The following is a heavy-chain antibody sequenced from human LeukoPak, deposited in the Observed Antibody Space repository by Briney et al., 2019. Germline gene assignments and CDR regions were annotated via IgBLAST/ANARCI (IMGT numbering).Heavy chain of an antibody. CDR1: GSTLSSYA. CDR2: ISRNGGTT. J-gene: IGHJ4*02. CDR3: ARGEGGYFDY. Sequence: GGSLRLSCAASGSTLSSYAMHWVRQAPGKGLEYVSAISRNGGTTYYANSVKGRFTISRDNSKNTLYLQMGSLRAEDMAVYYCARGEGGYFDYWGQGTLVTVSS. D-gene: IGHD1-26*01. V-gene: IGHV3-64*01.